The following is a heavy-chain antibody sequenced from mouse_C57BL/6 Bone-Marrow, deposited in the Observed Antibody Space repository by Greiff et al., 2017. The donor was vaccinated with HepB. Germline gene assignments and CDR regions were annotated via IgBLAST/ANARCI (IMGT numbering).Heavy chain of an antibody. CDR1: GFNIKDDY. J-gene: IGHJ3*01. CDR2: IDPENGDT. CDR3: TTFYYDYDWFAY. Sequence: DVQLQESGAELVRPGASVKLSCTASGFNIKDDYMHWVKQRPEQGLEWIGWIDPENGDTEYASKFQGKATITADTSSNTAYLQLSSLTSEDTAVYYCTTFYYDYDWFAYWGQGTLVTVSA. D-gene: IGHD2-4*01. V-gene: IGHV14-4*01.